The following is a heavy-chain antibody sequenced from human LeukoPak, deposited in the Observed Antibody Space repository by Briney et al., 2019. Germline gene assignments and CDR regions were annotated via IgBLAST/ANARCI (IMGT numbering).Heavy chain of an antibody. CDR2: ISDTGHDT. CDR1: GLTVSSNY. J-gene: IGHJ4*02. Sequence: GGSLRLSCAASGLTVSSNYMSWVRQTPGKGLEWVSVISDTGHDTFYRDSVKGRFTISRDNSMNTLYLQMNSLGAEDTALYYCARDRIPGTSPKMDSWGQGTLVTVSS. CDR3: ARDRIPGTSPKMDS. V-gene: IGHV3-53*01. D-gene: IGHD1-7*01.